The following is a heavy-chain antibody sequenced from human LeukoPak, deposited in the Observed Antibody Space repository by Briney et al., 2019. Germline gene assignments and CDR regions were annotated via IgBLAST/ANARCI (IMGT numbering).Heavy chain of an antibody. Sequence: GGSLRLSCAASGFSLTSYAIHWVRQALGKGLEWLTVMSYDGTNKYYADSVMGRFTISRDSSKNIMYLQMNSLRVEDTAVYYCARDGDSAVRGVNFDSWGQGTLVTVSS. CDR2: MSYDGTNK. CDR1: GFSLTSYA. CDR3: ARDGDSAVRGVNFDS. D-gene: IGHD3-10*01. V-gene: IGHV3-30*04. J-gene: IGHJ4*02.